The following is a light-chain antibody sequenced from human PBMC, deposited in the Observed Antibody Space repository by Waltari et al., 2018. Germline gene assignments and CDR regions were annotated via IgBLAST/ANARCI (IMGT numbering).Light chain of an antibody. Sequence: QSALTQPASVSGSPGQSIPISCTGTSSDVGGYNSFSWYQQHPGKAPKLMIYEVSNRPSGVSNRFSGSKSGNTASLTISGLQAEDEADYYCSSYTSSSVVFGTGTKVTVL. CDR2: EVS. V-gene: IGLV2-14*01. CDR1: SSDVGGYNS. CDR3: SSYTSSSVV. J-gene: IGLJ1*01.